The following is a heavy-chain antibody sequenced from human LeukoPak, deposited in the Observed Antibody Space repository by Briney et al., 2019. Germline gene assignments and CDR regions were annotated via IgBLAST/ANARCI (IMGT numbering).Heavy chain of an antibody. CDR3: ASMRYSSSYLGYYYYGMDV. CDR1: GYTFTIYG. V-gene: IGHV1-18*01. CDR2: ISAYNGNT. J-gene: IGHJ6*02. Sequence: ASVTLSCKSSGYTFTIYGFSWVRQAPGQGLEWMGLISAYNGNTNYAQKLQGRVTMTTDTSTSTAYMELRSLRSDDTAVYYCASMRYSSSYLGYYYYGMDVWGQGTTVTVSS. D-gene: IGHD6-13*01.